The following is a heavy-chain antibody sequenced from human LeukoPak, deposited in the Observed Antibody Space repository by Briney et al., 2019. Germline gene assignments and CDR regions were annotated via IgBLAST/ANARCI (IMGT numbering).Heavy chain of an antibody. CDR2: IDPGDSDT. Sequence: GESLKISCKASGYSFTTYWIGWVRQMPAKGLEWMGIIDPGDSDTRHSPSFQGQVTISADKSISTAYLQWSSLKASDTAMYYCARHRRYYGMDVWGQGTTVTVSS. CDR1: GYSFTTYW. J-gene: IGHJ6*02. V-gene: IGHV5-51*01. CDR3: ARHRRYYGMDV.